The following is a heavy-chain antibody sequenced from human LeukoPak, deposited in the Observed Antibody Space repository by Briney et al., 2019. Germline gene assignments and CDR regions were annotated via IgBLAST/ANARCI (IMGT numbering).Heavy chain of an antibody. J-gene: IGHJ4*02. CDR1: GFTFSSYG. CDR3: AKDRSGWSQFDY. V-gene: IGHV3-30*02. Sequence: GGSLRLSCAASGFTFSSYGMHWVRQAPGKGLEGVAFIRYDGSNKYYADSVKGRFTISRDNSKNTLYLQMNSLRTEDTAVYYCAKDRSGWSQFDYWGQGTLVTVSS. D-gene: IGHD6-19*01. CDR2: IRYDGSNK.